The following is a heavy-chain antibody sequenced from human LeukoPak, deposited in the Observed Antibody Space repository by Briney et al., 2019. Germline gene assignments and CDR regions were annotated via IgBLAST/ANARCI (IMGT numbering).Heavy chain of an antibody. J-gene: IGHJ4*02. CDR1: RFTFSGYA. D-gene: IGHD2-8*01. V-gene: IGHV3-23*01. CDR3: AKELYGNPSGY. Sequence: GGSLRLSCAASRFTFSGYAMSWVRQAPGKGLEWVSSISGSGSSTYYADSVKGRFTISRDNSKNTLFLQMSSLRAGDTALYYCAKELYGNPSGYWGQGTRVTVSS. CDR2: ISGSGSST.